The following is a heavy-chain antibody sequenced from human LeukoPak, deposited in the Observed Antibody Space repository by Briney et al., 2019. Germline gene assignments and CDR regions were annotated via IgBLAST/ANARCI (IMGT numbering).Heavy chain of an antibody. CDR2: ISWNSGSI. Sequence: GGSLRLSCAASGFTFSSYAMHWVRQAPGKGLEWVSGISWNSGSIGYADSVKGRFTISRDNAKNSLYLQMNSLRAEDTALYYCAKSAVSGDYPYYYYYGMDVWGQGTTVTVSS. CDR3: AKSAVSGDYPYYYYYGMDV. J-gene: IGHJ6*02. D-gene: IGHD4-17*01. V-gene: IGHV3-9*01. CDR1: GFTFSSYA.